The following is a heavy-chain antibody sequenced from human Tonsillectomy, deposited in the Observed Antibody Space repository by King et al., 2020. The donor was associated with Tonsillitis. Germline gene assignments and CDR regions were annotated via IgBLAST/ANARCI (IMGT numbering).Heavy chain of an antibody. V-gene: IGHV3-64D*06. CDR3: VRERGRFLEWLADY. J-gene: IGHJ4*02. CDR1: GFTFSSFG. Sequence: QLVQSGGGLVQPGGSLRLSCLASGFTFSSFGMHWVRQAPGKGLQYVADISYNGGSTYYTDSVKGRFTISRDNSKNTLYLQMSSLRLEDTAVYYCVRERGRFLEWLADYWGQGTLVTVSS. CDR2: ISYNGGST. D-gene: IGHD3-3*01.